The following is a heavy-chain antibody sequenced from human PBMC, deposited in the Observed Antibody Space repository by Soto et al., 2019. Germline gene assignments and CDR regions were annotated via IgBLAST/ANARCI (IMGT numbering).Heavy chain of an antibody. V-gene: IGHV1-69*01. Sequence: QVQLVQSGAEVKKPGSSVKVSCKASGGTFSSYAISWVRQAPGQGLEWMGGIIPIFGTANYAQKFQGRVTITAYESTSTAYMELSSRRSEDTAVYYCARGDYSNPYYYYYYGMDVWGQGTTVTVSS. CDR3: ARGDYSNPYYYYYYGMDV. CDR1: GGTFSSYA. D-gene: IGHD4-4*01. CDR2: IIPIFGTA. J-gene: IGHJ6*02.